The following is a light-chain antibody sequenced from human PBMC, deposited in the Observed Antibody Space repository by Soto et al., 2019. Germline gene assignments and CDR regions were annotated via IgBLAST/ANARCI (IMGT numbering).Light chain of an antibody. CDR3: QPYNSFPCT. V-gene: IGKV1-33*01. CDR1: QNINNY. Sequence: DIQMTQSPSSLSASVGDRVTITCQASQNINNYLNWYQQKPGRAPKLLIYDASNLEAGVPSRFRGSGSGTEFTFTIRNLQRDDFSSYYCQPYNSFPCTVGLGTKVDIK. J-gene: IGKJ1*01. CDR2: DAS.